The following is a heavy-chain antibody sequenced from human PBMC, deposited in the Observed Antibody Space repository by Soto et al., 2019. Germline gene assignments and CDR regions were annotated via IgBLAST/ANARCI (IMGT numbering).Heavy chain of an antibody. J-gene: IGHJ4*01. Sequence: GASVKVSCKASGYTFSGFYMHWGRQAPGQGLEWMGWINPNSGGTKSAEKFQGRVTMTRDTSISTAYMELSRLTSDDAAVYYCASAAVTGTAGLDFWGHGTQVTISS. CDR3: ASAAVTGTAGLDF. V-gene: IGHV1-2*02. CDR1: GYTFSGFY. D-gene: IGHD6-19*01. CDR2: INPNSGGT.